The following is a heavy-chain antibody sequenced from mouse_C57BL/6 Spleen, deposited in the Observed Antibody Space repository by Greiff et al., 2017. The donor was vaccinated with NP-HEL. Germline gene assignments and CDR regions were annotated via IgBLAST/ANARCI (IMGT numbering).Heavy chain of an antibody. V-gene: IGHV1-80*01. Sequence: VQLQQSGAELVKPGASVKISCKASGYAFSSYWMNWVKQRPGKGLEWIGQIYPGDGDTNYNGKFKGKATLTADKSSSTAYMQLSSLTSEDSAVYFCARGPITTVVEGAWFAYWGQGTLVTVSA. D-gene: IGHD1-1*01. CDR3: ARGPITTVVEGAWFAY. CDR2: IYPGDGDT. CDR1: GYAFSSYW. J-gene: IGHJ3*01.